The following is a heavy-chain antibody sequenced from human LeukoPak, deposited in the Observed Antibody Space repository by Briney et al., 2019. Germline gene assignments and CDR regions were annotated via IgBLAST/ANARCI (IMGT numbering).Heavy chain of an antibody. J-gene: IGHJ4*02. V-gene: IGHV3-53*01. D-gene: IGHD5-24*01. CDR2: IYGGGNI. Sequence: GGSLRLSCAASGFTVSSNYMNWVRQAPGKGLEWVSVIYGGGNIYYADSVKGRFTISRDNSKDTLYLQMNSLRAEDTAVYYCARGAGYNYPYYFDYWGQGTLVTVSS. CDR1: GFTVSSNY. CDR3: ARGAGYNYPYYFDY.